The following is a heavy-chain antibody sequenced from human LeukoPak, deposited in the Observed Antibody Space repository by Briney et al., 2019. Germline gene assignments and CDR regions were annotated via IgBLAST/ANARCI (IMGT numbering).Heavy chain of an antibody. J-gene: IGHJ4*02. CDR1: GFTFSSYA. Sequence: GGSLRLSCAASGFTFSSYAMSWVRQAPGKGLEWVSAISASGGTTSYADSVTGRFTTSRATYKNTLHLQMNSLRDEDTAVYYCAKASTALYYDFWSGYPSRYWGQGALVTVSS. V-gene: IGHV3-23*01. CDR2: ISASGGTT. CDR3: AKASTALYYDFWSGYPSRY. D-gene: IGHD3-3*01.